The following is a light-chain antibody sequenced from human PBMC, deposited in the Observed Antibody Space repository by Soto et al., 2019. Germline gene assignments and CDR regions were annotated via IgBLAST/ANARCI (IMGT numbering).Light chain of an antibody. Sequence: QLVLTQSSSASASLGSSVKLTCTLSSGHSSYIIAWHQQQPGKAPRYLMKLEGSGSYNKGSGVPDRFSGSKSGNTASLTISGLQAEDEADYYCYSYAGDVTVVFGRGTKLTVL. CDR3: YSYAGDVTVV. V-gene: IGLV4-60*03. CDR1: SGHSSYI. J-gene: IGLJ1*01. CDR2: LEGSGSY.